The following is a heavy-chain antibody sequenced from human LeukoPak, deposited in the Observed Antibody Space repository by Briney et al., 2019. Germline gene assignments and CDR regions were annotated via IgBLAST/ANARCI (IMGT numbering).Heavy chain of an antibody. J-gene: IGHJ4*02. D-gene: IGHD3-22*01. V-gene: IGHV1-2*02. CDR3: ARGRRYYDSSGYPKVDY. CDR2: INPNSGGT. CDR1: GYTFTGYY. Sequence: ASVKVSCKASGYTFTGYYMHWVRQAPGQGLEWMGWINPNSGGTNYAQKFQGRVTMTRDTSISTAYMELSRLRSDDTAVYYCARGRRYYDSSGYPKVDYWGQGTLVTVSS.